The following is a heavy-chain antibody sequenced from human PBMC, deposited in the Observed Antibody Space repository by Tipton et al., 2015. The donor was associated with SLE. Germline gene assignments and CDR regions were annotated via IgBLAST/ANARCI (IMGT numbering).Heavy chain of an antibody. Sequence: TLSLTCAVYGGSFSGYYWGWIRQPPGKGLEWIGSIYFSGSTHYNPSLKSRVTMSVDTSKNQFSLKLHSVTAADTAVYYCARQANPTSYYYFGMDVWGQGTTVTVSS. CDR2: IYFSGST. CDR1: GGSFSGYY. V-gene: IGHV4-39*01. CDR3: ARQANPTSYYYFGMDV. J-gene: IGHJ6*02.